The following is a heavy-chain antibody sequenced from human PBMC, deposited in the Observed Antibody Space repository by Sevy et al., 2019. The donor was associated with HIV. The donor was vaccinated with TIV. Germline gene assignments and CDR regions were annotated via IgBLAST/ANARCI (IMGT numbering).Heavy chain of an antibody. CDR1: GGSISSSDSY. CDR2: IHYSGGT. Sequence: SESLSLTCTVSGGSISSSDSYWSWIRQPPGKGLEWIGYIHYSGGTYYNPFLKSRVAMSVDTSEKQFSLKLSFLTAADTAVYYCASRCGYNHGPFDYWGQGTLVTVSS. D-gene: IGHD5-12*01. CDR3: ASRCGYNHGPFDY. V-gene: IGHV4-30-4*01. J-gene: IGHJ4*02.